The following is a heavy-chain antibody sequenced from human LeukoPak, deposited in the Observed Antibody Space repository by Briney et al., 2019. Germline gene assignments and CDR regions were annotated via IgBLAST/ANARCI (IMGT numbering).Heavy chain of an antibody. D-gene: IGHD5-12*01. CDR2: ISYDGSNK. V-gene: IGHV3-30*04. CDR3: ARDHIVATIALDY. CDR1: GFTFSSYA. J-gene: IGHJ4*02. Sequence: GRSLRLSCAASGFTFSSYAMHWVRQAPGKGLEWAAVISYDGSNKYYADSVKGRFTISRDNSKNTLYLQMNSLRAEDTAVYYCARDHIVATIALDYWGQGTLVTVSS.